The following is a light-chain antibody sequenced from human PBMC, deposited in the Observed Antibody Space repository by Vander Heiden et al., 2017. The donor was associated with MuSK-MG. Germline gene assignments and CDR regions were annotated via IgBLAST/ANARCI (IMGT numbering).Light chain of an antibody. CDR2: DAS. CDR1: QSVRTW. J-gene: IGKJ1*01. Sequence: IQMTQSPSTLSASVGDRVTITCRASQSVRTWLEWYQQKPGKAPKLLVYDASNGQSGVPYRFSGSGYVTEFTLTISSRQPDDFANCYGHQDHGYSTFGQGTKVEVK. CDR3: HQDHGYST. V-gene: IGKV1-5*01.